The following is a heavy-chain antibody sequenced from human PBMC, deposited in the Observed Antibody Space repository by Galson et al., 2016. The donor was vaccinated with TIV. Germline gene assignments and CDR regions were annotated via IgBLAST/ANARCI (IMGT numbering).Heavy chain of an antibody. D-gene: IGHD1-1*01. J-gene: IGHJ3*02. Sequence: SLRLSCAVSTFSISDSAMAWVRQAPGKGLEWVSTINVKGDDTYSADSVKGRFITSKDTSTNTLYLQMNNLRVDDTAVYFCAKDPGTTATRAHDTWGQGTMVTVSS. CDR3: AKDPGTTATRAHDT. V-gene: IGHV3-23*01. CDR2: INVKGDDT. CDR1: TFSISDSA.